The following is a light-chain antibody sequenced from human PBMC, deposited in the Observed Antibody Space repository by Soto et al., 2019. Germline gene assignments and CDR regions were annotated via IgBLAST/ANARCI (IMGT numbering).Light chain of an antibody. J-gene: IGKJ1*01. V-gene: IGKV3-20*01. Sequence: EVMLTQSPGTLSLSPEERATLSCRASQSVSSNYLAWYQQKSGQAPRLLIYGASNRATGIPDRFSGSGSGTDVTLTIRRLEPEDFAVYYCHQYDTSPRTCGQGTKVEFK. CDR2: GAS. CDR1: QSVSSNY. CDR3: HQYDTSPRT.